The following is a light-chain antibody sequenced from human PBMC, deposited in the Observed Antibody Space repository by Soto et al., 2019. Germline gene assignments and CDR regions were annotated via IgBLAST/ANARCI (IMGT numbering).Light chain of an antibody. CDR1: QSVRSK. Sequence: EIVMTQSPATLSVSPGERATLSCRASQSVRSKLAWYQQKPGQPPRLLIHGASTRATGIPARFSGSGSGTEFTLTISRLQSEDFAVYYCQQYNNWSLTFGQGTKVEI. V-gene: IGKV3-15*01. CDR3: QQYNNWSLT. CDR2: GAS. J-gene: IGKJ1*01.